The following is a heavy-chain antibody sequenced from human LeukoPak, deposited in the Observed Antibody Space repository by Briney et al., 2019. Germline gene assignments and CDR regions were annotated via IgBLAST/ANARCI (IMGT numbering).Heavy chain of an antibody. J-gene: IGHJ5*02. CDR3: ARVTLDPYCTNGVCYTFDP. Sequence: ASVKVSCKASGYTFTSYGISWVRQAPGQGLEWMGWISAYNGNTNYAQKLQGRVTMTTDTSTSTAYMELRSLRSDDTAVYYCARVTLDPYCTNGVCYTFDPWGQGTLVTVSS. V-gene: IGHV1-18*01. D-gene: IGHD2-8*01. CDR2: ISAYNGNT. CDR1: GYTFTSYG.